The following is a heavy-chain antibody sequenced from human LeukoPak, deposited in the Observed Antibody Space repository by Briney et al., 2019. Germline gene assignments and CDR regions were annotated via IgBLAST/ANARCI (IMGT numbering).Heavy chain of an antibody. D-gene: IGHD4-17*01. CDR3: ARDGQYGDYVDY. Sequence: SVKVSCKASGGTFSSYAISWVRQAPGQGLEWMGGIIPIFGTANYAQRFQGRVTITADESTSTAYMELSSLRSEDTAVYYCARDGQYGDYVDYWGQGTLVTVSS. J-gene: IGHJ4*02. CDR1: GGTFSSYA. CDR2: IIPIFGTA. V-gene: IGHV1-69*13.